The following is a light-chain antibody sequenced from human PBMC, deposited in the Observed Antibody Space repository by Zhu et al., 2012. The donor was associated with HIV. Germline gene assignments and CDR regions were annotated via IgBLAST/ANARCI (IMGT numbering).Light chain of an antibody. J-gene: IGKJ3*01. Sequence: EIVMTQSPATLSVSPGERATLSCRASQNISSNLAWYQQQPGRAPRLLIYGASTRATGIPTRFSGSGSGTEFTLTISSLQSEVFWRFITCQQYDAWPLFTFGPGNQVDL. V-gene: IGKV3-15*01. CDR2: GAS. CDR1: QNISSN. CDR3: QQYDAWPLFT.